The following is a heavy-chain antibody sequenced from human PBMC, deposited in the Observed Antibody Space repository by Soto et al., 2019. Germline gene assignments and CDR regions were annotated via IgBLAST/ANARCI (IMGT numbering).Heavy chain of an antibody. V-gene: IGHV3-48*03. CDR3: EPTGGYYHVHYYYGMDV. D-gene: IGHD3-22*01. J-gene: IGHJ6*02. CDR1: GFTFSSYE. CDR2: ISSSGSTI. Sequence: GVSLRLSCAASGFTFSSYEMNWVRQAPGKGLEWVSYISSSGSTIYYADSVKGRFTISRDNAKNSLYLQMNSLRAEDTAVYYCEPTGGYYHVHYYYGMDVWGQGTTVTVSS.